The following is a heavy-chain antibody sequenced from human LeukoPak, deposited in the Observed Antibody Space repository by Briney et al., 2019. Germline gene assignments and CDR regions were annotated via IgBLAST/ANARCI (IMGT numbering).Heavy chain of an antibody. V-gene: IGHV3-74*01. Sequence: GGSPRLSCAASGFTFSSYWMHWVRQAPGKGLVWVSRINSDGSSTSYADSVKGRFTISRDNSKNTLYLQMNSLRAEDTAVYYCARWQQLERYFDYWGQGTLVTVSS. D-gene: IGHD6-13*01. CDR3: ARWQQLERYFDY. CDR2: INSDGSST. J-gene: IGHJ4*02. CDR1: GFTFSSYW.